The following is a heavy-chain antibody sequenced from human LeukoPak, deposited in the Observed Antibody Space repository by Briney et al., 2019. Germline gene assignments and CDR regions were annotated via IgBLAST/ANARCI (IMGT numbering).Heavy chain of an antibody. CDR3: ARAGGYCSFTSCPNIDY. CDR1: GFTFSSYA. CDR2: ISYDGSNK. Sequence: GRSLRLSCAASGFTFSSYAMHWVRQAPGKGLEWVAGISYDGSNKYYADSVKGRFTISRDNSKNTLYLQMNSLRAEDTAVYYCARAGGYCSFTSCPNIDYWGQGTLVTVSS. D-gene: IGHD2-2*01. V-gene: IGHV3-30-3*01. J-gene: IGHJ4*02.